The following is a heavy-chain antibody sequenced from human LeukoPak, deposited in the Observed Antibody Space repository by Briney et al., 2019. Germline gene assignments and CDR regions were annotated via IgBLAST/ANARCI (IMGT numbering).Heavy chain of an antibody. J-gene: IGHJ4*02. CDR2: IKEDGTET. V-gene: IGHV3-7*03. Sequence: PGGSLRLSCAASGFTFDDYAMHWVRQAPGKGLEWVANIKEDGTETYYVDSVKGRFTISRANAKNSLYLQMNSLRVEDTAVYYCAKEGRSLQTYWGQGTLVTVSS. CDR3: AKEGRSLQTY. D-gene: IGHD5-24*01. CDR1: GFTFDDYA.